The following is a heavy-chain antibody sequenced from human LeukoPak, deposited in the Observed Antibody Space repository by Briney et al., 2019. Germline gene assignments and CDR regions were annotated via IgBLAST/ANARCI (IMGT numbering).Heavy chain of an antibody. J-gene: IGHJ4*02. Sequence: SSVKVSCKASGGTFSSYAISWVRQAPGQGLEWMGRIIPILGIANYAQKLQGRVTITADKSTSTAYMELSSLRSEDTAVYYCARDPSYSGYETFDYWGQGTLVTVSS. CDR1: GGTFSSYA. V-gene: IGHV1-69*04. CDR3: ARDPSYSGYETFDY. D-gene: IGHD5-12*01. CDR2: IIPILGIA.